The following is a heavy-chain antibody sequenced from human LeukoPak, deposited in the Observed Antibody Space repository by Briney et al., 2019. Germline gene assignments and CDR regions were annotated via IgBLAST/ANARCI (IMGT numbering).Heavy chain of an antibody. CDR1: RFTFSSRG. CDR3: ARHDYGGNSGDY. V-gene: IGHV3-48*02. J-gene: IGHJ4*02. D-gene: IGHD4-23*01. CDR2: IGTSSSTI. Sequence: PGGSLRLSCTASRFTFSSRGMNWVRHAPGKGLEWVSYIGTSSSTIYYADSVKGRFTISRDNAKNSLYLQMNSLRDEDTAVYYCARHDYGGNSGDYWGQGTLVTVSS.